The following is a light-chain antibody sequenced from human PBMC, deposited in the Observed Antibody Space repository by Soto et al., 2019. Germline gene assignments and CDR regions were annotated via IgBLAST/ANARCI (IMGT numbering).Light chain of an antibody. CDR1: KLGDKY. V-gene: IGLV3-1*01. CDR3: QGWATNSIPFG. J-gene: IGLJ1*01. Sequence: SYELTQPPSVSVSPGQTASITCSGDKLGDKYTSWYQQKPGQSPVVVIYEDRKRPSGIPERFSGSNSRNITTVTITGTQARNEGESYCQGWATNSIPFGFGSGTKVTVL. CDR2: EDR.